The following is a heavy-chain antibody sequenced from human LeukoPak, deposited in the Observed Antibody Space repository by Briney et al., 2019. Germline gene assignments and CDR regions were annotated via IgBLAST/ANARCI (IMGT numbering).Heavy chain of an antibody. J-gene: IGHJ4*02. CDR1: GYTFTSYD. CDR3: ARGRFGDSSGWYVRNYFGY. V-gene: IGHV1-8*01. CDR2: MNPNSGNT. D-gene: IGHD6-19*01. Sequence: GASVKVSCKASGYTFTSYDINWVRQATGQGLEWMGWMNPNSGNTGYAQKFQGRVTMTRNTSISTAYMELSSLRSEDTAVYYCARGRFGDSSGWYVRNYFGYWGQGTLVTVSS.